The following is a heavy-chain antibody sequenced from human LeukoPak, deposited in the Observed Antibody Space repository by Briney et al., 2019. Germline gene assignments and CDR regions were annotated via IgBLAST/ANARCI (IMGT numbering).Heavy chain of an antibody. CDR1: GYTFTGYY. CDR2: INPNSGGT. Sequence: GSSVKVSCKTSGYTFTGYYMHWVRQAPGQGLEWMGWINPNSGGTNYRVTMTRDTSISTAYMELSRLRSDDTAVYYCARLLTYSNQADYWGQGTLVTVSS. CDR3: ARLLTYSNQADY. J-gene: IGHJ4*02. D-gene: IGHD4-11*01. V-gene: IGHV1-2*02.